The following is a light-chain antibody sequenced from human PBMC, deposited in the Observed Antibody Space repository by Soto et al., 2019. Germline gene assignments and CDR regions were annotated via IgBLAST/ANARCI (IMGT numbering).Light chain of an antibody. J-gene: IGKJ2*01. CDR3: QQYGSSPLYT. Sequence: EIVLTQSPGTLSLSPGERATLSCRASQSVSSNYLAWYQQTPGQAPRLLIYGASSRATGIPDRFSGSGSGTDFTLTISRLEPEDFAVYYCQQYGSSPLYTFGQGTKLEIK. CDR1: QSVSSNY. V-gene: IGKV3-20*01. CDR2: GAS.